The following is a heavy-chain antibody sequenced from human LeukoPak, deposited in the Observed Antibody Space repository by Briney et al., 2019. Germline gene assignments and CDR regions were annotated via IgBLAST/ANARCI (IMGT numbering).Heavy chain of an antibody. V-gene: IGHV3-33*01. CDR3: ARDSYQDYYGRFDP. J-gene: IGHJ5*02. CDR1: GFSFSNHG. Sequence: GGSLRLSCAASGFSFSNHGRYWVRQAPGKRLEWVAVIWDDGNNKRYANSVNGRFTISRDNSENTLYLQMNGLTAEDTAMYYCARDSYQDYYGRFDPWGQGTLVIVSS. CDR2: IWDDGNNK. D-gene: IGHD3-10*01.